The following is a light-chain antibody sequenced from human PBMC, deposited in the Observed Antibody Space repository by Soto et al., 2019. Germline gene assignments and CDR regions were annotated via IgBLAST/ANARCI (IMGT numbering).Light chain of an antibody. Sequence: DIQLTQSPSTLSASVGDRVTITCRASQAISNYLAWYQQKPGKVPQLLIYFASTLQSGVPSRFSGSGSGTDFTLTISSLQSEDVATYYCQKYNRAPFSFGPGTKVDLK. CDR2: FAS. CDR1: QAISNY. CDR3: QKYNRAPFS. V-gene: IGKV1-27*01. J-gene: IGKJ3*01.